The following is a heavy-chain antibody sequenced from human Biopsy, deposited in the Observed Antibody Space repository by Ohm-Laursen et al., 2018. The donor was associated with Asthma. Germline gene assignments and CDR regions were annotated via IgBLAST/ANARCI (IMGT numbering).Heavy chain of an antibody. D-gene: IGHD3-10*01. J-gene: IGHJ3*01. CDR1: GFTFSNYP. CDR3: VKDTYEDDYSYYTFDV. Sequence: SLRLSCSASGFTFSNYPMTWVRQAPGKGLEWVSTIKTNRRGADYPDPAKGRFTISRDDSKNTLYLQMSSLRAEDTAVYYCVKDTYEDDYSYYTFDVWGQGTMVTVSS. CDR2: IKTNRRGA. V-gene: IGHV3-23*01.